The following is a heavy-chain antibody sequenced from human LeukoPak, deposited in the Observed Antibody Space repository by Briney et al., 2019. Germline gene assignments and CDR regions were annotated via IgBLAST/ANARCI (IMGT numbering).Heavy chain of an antibody. Sequence: SVKVSCKASGGAFSSYAISWVRQAPGQGLEWMGGIIPIFGTANYAQKFQGRVTITADKSTSTAYMELSSLRSEDTAVYYCARGAGYSSGWSRFDPWGQGTLVTVSS. D-gene: IGHD6-19*01. J-gene: IGHJ5*02. V-gene: IGHV1-69*06. CDR1: GGAFSSYA. CDR2: IIPIFGTA. CDR3: ARGAGYSSGWSRFDP.